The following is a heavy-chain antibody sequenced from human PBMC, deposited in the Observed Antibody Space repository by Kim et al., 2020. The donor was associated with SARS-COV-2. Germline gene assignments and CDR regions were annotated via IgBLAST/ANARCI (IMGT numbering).Heavy chain of an antibody. Sequence: SETLSLTCTVSGGSISSYYWSWIRQPPGKGLEWIGYIYYSGSTNYNPSLKSRVTISVDTSKNQFSLKLSSVTAADTAVYYCARDSSGWPRQFDYWGQGTL. D-gene: IGHD6-19*01. CDR3: ARDSSGWPRQFDY. J-gene: IGHJ4*02. CDR2: IYYSGST. CDR1: GGSISSYY. V-gene: IGHV4-59*13.